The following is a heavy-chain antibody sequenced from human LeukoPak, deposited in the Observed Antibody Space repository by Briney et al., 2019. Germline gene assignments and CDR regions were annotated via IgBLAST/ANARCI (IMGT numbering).Heavy chain of an antibody. V-gene: IGHV3-23*01. Sequence: GQSLRLSCAASGFTFSSYAMSWVRQAPGKGLEWVSAISGSGGSTYYADSVKGRFTISRDNSTNTLYLQMNSLRAEDTAVYYCAKDRGEYYDYVWGSYRLSYFDYWGQGTLVTVSS. CDR3: AKDRGEYYDYVWGSYRLSYFDY. J-gene: IGHJ4*02. CDR2: ISGSGGST. CDR1: GFTFSSYA. D-gene: IGHD3-16*02.